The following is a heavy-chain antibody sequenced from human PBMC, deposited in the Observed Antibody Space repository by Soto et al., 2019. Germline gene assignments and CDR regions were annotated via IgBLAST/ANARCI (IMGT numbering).Heavy chain of an antibody. CDR2: IRSKANSFAT. Sequence: EVQLVESGGGLVQPGGSLKLSCAASGFTFSDSAMHWVRQASGKGLEWVGRIRSKANSFATAYAASVQGRFTISRDDLENTAYLQMNSLKTEDTAVYYCSNSSGDWGQGTLVTVSS. CDR1: GFTFSDSA. V-gene: IGHV3-73*01. D-gene: IGHD2-21*01. CDR3: SNSSGD. J-gene: IGHJ4*02.